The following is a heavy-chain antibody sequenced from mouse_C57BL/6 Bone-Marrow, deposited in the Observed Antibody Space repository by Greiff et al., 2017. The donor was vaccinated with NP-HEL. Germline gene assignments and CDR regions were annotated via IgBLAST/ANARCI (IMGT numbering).Heavy chain of an antibody. V-gene: IGHV1-19*01. D-gene: IGHD2-2*01. Sequence: VQLKESGPVLVKPGASVKMSCKASGYTFTDYYMNWVKQSHGKSLEWIGVINPYNGGTSYNQKFKGKATLTVDKSSSTAYMELNSLTSEDSAVYYCTNYYGYGRFAYWGQGTLVTVSA. CDR3: TNYYGYGRFAY. CDR2: INPYNGGT. J-gene: IGHJ3*01. CDR1: GYTFTDYY.